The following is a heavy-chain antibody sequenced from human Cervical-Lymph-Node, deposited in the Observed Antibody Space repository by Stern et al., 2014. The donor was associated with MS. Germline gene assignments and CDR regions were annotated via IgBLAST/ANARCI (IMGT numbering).Heavy chain of an antibody. V-gene: IGHV3-74*01. CDR1: GFTFSSHW. CDR3: ARDFGILVAGTFLVP. CDR2: INSGGSVT. J-gene: IGHJ5*02. Sequence: EVQLVESGGGLVQPGGSLRLSCAASGFTFSSHWMHWVRQAPGKGLVWVSRINSGGSVTGHADSVKGRFTISRDNAKNTLYLQMNSLRAEDTAVYYCARDFGILVAGTFLVPWGQGTLVTVSS. D-gene: IGHD6-19*01.